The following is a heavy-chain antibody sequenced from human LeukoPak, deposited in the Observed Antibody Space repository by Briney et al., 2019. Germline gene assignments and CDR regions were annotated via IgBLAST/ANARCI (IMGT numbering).Heavy chain of an antibody. J-gene: IGHJ4*01. CDR2: IYNSGTT. CDR1: GDSISSTSYY. V-gene: IGHV4-39*01. CDR3: ASRVYGLGSFNY. Sequence: SETLSLTCTVSGDSISSTSYYWDWIRQPPGKGLEWIGSIYNSGTTYYNPSLKSRVTISVDTSKNQFSLKVSSVIAADTAVYYCASRVYGLGSFNYWGQGTLVTVSS. D-gene: IGHD3-10*01.